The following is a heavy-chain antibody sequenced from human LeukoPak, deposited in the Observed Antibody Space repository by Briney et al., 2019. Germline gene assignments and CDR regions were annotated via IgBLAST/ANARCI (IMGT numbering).Heavy chain of an antibody. J-gene: IGHJ4*02. V-gene: IGHV3-74*01. CDR1: GFXFSSYW. CDR3: AREHDYSNHFDY. D-gene: IGHD4-11*01. CDR2: INSDGSST. Sequence: PGGSLRLSCAASGFXFSSYWIHWVRQAPGKGLVWASRINSDGSSTSYADSVKGRFTISRDNAKNTLYPQMNSLRAEDTAVYYCAREHDYSNHFDYWGQGTLVTVSS.